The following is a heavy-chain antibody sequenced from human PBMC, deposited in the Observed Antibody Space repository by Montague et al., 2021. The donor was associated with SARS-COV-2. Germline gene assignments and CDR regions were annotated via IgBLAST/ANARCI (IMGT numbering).Heavy chain of an antibody. CDR1: GGSIRSGGYS. Sequence: TLSLTCSVSGGSIRSGGYSWSWIRQPPGKGLEWIGYFYHSGSIYYNPSLKGRVTISVDRSKNHFSLKLTSVTAADTAVYYCARGWGGTYSGDAFDIWGQGTMVTVSS. CDR3: ARGWGGTYSGDAFDI. CDR2: FYHSGSI. V-gene: IGHV4-30-2*01. J-gene: IGHJ3*02. D-gene: IGHD1-26*01.